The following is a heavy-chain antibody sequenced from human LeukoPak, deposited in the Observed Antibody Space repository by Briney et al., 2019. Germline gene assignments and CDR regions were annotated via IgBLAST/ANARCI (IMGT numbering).Heavy chain of an antibody. CDR1: GYSISSGYY. J-gene: IGHJ3*02. CDR2: IYHSGST. Sequence: PSETLSLTCTVSGYSISSGYYWGWIRQPPGKGLEWIGSIYHSGSTYYNPSLKSRVTISVDTSKNQFSLKLSSVTAADTAVYCCASWASSYTDAFDIWGQGTMVTVSS. D-gene: IGHD2-2*02. CDR3: ASWASSYTDAFDI. V-gene: IGHV4-38-2*02.